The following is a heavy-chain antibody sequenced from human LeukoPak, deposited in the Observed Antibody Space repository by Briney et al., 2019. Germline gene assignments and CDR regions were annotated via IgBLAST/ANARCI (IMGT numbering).Heavy chain of an antibody. CDR1: VYTLTNYF. V-gene: IGHV1-46*01. D-gene: IGHD2-21*02. CDR2: INPRGGST. CDR3: ARRDCVGDCYSNWFDP. Sequence: ASVKGSCKASVYTLTNYFMHWVRQAPGQGLEWMGIINPRGGSTGYAQKFQGRITMTTDMSTRTVYMELSSLESEDTAVYYCARRDCVGDCYSNWFDPWGQGTLVTVSS. J-gene: IGHJ5*02.